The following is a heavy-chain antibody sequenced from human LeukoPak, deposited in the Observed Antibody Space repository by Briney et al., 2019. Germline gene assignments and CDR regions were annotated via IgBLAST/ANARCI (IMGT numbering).Heavy chain of an antibody. D-gene: IGHD6-19*01. Sequence: PSETLSLTCTVSGGSVSSSSYYWGWIRQPPGKGLEWIGSIFYSGSTYHNPSLKSRVTIFVDTSKNQFSLKLSSVTAADTAVYYCARFYSSGWNFHYYYGMDVWGQGTTVTVSS. CDR2: IFYSGST. V-gene: IGHV4-39*01. CDR3: ARFYSSGWNFHYYYGMDV. CDR1: GGSVSSSSYY. J-gene: IGHJ6*02.